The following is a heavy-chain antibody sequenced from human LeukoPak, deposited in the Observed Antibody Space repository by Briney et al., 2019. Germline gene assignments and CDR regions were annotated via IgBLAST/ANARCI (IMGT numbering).Heavy chain of an antibody. CDR1: GGSISNYY. CDR3: ARQLDRSPWVDY. V-gene: IGHV4-59*08. D-gene: IGHD1-26*01. Sequence: PSETLSLTCTVSGGSISNYYWSWIRQPPGKGLERIGYIYNSGRTNYNPSLKSRVTISVDTSKNQFSLRLSSVTAADTAMYYCARQLDRSPWVDYWGQGTLVTVSS. CDR2: IYNSGRT. J-gene: IGHJ4*02.